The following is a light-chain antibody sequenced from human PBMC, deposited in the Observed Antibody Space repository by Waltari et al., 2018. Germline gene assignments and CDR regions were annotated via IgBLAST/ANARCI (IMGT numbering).Light chain of an antibody. Sequence: EVVLTQSPGTLSLSPGERATLSCRASQSITTNSLAWYQQKPGQAPRFLIYGTSSRATGIPDRFTCSGSGTDFTLTISRLEPGDFAVYYCLQYHISPLTFGGGTKVEIK. CDR3: LQYHISPLT. CDR1: QSITTNS. J-gene: IGKJ4*01. CDR2: GTS. V-gene: IGKV3-20*01.